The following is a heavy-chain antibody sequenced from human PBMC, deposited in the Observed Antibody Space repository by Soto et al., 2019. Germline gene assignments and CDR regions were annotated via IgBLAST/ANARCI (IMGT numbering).Heavy chain of an antibody. CDR2: IIPIFGTA. J-gene: IGHJ6*02. V-gene: IGHV1-69*13. D-gene: IGHD3-10*01. CDR1: GGTFSSYA. CDR3: ASITMVRGVIITPAYYYGMDV. Sequence: GASVKVSCKASGGTFSSYAISWVRQAPGQGLEWMGGIIPIFGTANYAQKFQGRVTITADESTSTAYMELSSLRSEDTAVYYCASITMVRGVIITPAYYYGMDVWGQGTTVTVSS.